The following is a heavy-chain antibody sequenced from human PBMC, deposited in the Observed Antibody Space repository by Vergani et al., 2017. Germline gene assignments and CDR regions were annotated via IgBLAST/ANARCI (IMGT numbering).Heavy chain of an antibody. Sequence: QVQLQESGPGLVKPSETLSLTCSVSGYSISPGYYWGWIRQPPGKGLEWIATVFHSGSAYYNPSLRRRVTISVETSKNQFSLRLTTLTAADTAVYYCARQFWVSQGVGAFETWGRGTEVSVSS. V-gene: IGHV4-38-2*02. CDR3: ARQFWVSQGVGAFET. J-gene: IGHJ3*02. D-gene: IGHD3-16*01. CDR1: GYSISPGYY. CDR2: VFHSGSA.